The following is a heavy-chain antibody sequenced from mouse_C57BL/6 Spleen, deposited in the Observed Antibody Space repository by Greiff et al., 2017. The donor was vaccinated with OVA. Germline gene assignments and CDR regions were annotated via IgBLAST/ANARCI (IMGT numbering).Heavy chain of an antibody. Sequence: EVQLQESGGDLVKPGGSLKLSCAASGFTFSSYGMSWVRPTPDKRLEWVATISSGGSYTYYPDSVKGRFTISRDNAKNTLYLQMSSLKSEDTAMYYCASLDYGFAYWGQGTLVTVSA. CDR2: ISSGGSYT. CDR1: GFTFSSYG. D-gene: IGHD2-4*01. J-gene: IGHJ3*01. V-gene: IGHV5-6*01. CDR3: ASLDYGFAY.